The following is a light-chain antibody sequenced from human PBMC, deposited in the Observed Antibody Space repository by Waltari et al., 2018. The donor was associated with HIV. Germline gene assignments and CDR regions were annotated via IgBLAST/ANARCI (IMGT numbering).Light chain of an antibody. J-gene: IGLJ3*02. CDR2: DDA. CDR3: QVWDGNSDHQV. CDR1: NIGSKT. V-gene: IGLV3-21*02. Sequence: SYVLTQPPSVSVAPGQTAMITCGGNNIGSKTVQWYQQKPGQAPILVIYDDADRPSGIPELVSGANSGNTATLTISSVEAGDEADYFCQVWDGNSDHQVFGGGTKLTVL.